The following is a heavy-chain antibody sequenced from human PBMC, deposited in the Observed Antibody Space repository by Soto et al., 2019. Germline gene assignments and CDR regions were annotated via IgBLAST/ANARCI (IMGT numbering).Heavy chain of an antibody. D-gene: IGHD3-3*01. CDR2: IIPIFGIG. Sequence: QVQLVQSGAEVKKPGSSVKVSCKASGGTFNRYAISWVRQAPGQGLEWMGGIIPIFGIGNDAQRFQGRVTIIADESTDTAYMELSSLRSEDTGVYYCARSAITLFGVVSIPPHYYSEMDVWGQGTTVTVSS. V-gene: IGHV1-69*01. J-gene: IGHJ6*02. CDR1: GGTFNRYA. CDR3: ARSAITLFGVVSIPPHYYSEMDV.